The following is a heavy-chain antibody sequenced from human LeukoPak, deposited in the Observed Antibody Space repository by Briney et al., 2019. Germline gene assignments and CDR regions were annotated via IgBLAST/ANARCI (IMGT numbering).Heavy chain of an antibody. CDR3: ARHSRANYYDSSGYIDAFDI. CDR2: IYYSGST. CDR1: GGSISSGGYY. D-gene: IGHD3-22*01. V-gene: IGHV4-31*03. Sequence: SQTLSLTCTVSGGSISSGGYYWSWIRQHPGKGLEWIGYIYYSGSTYYNPSLKSRVTISVDTSKNQFSLKLSSVTAADTAVYYCARHSRANYYDSSGYIDAFDIWGQGTMVTVSS. J-gene: IGHJ3*02.